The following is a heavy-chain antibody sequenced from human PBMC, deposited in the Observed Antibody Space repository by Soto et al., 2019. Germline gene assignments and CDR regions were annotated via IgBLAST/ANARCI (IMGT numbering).Heavy chain of an antibody. CDR2: ISPYNGHT. D-gene: IGHD3-22*01. Sequence: QAQVVQSGDEVKKPGASVKVSCKASGYIFTGYGISWVRQAPGQGLEWMGWISPYNGHTEFAQRLHGRLTLTTDTSTTTTFMELSNLRSDDTAVYYCARGGSGYHTGRGFAGTMDVWGQGTTVTVSS. CDR1: GYIFTGYG. CDR3: ARGGSGYHTGRGFAGTMDV. V-gene: IGHV1-18*04. J-gene: IGHJ6*02.